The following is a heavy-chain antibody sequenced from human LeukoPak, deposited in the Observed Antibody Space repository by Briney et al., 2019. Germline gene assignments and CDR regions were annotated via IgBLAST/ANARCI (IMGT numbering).Heavy chain of an antibody. CDR2: IRSKAYGGTT. D-gene: IGHD4-17*01. CDR3: AIGGFRTTVTYPDY. V-gene: IGHV3-49*03. J-gene: IGHJ4*02. Sequence: GGSLRLSCTASGFTFGDYAMSWFRQAPGKGLEWVGFIRSKAYGGTTEYAASVKGRFTISRDDSKSIAYLQMNSLKTEDTAVYYCAIGGFRTTVTYPDYWGQGTLVTVSS. CDR1: GFTFGDYA.